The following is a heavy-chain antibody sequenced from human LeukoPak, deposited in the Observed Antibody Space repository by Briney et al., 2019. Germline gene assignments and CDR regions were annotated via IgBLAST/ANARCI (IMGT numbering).Heavy chain of an antibody. CDR3: AKDLCGGDCYLLDY. D-gene: IGHD2-21*02. CDR2: ISYDGSNK. Sequence: PGRSLRLSCAASGFTFSSYGMHWVGQAPGKGLEWVAVISYDGSNKYYADSVKGRFTISRDNSKNTLYLQMNSLRAEDTAVYYCAKDLCGGDCYLLDYWGQGTLVAVSS. V-gene: IGHV3-30*18. J-gene: IGHJ4*02. CDR1: GFTFSSYG.